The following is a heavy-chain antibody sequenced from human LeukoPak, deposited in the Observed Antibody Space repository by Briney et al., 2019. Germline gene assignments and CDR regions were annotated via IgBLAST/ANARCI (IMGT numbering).Heavy chain of an antibody. CDR1: GFTFSDYY. CDR3: ARDEAAYSSGWYGGFDY. D-gene: IGHD6-19*01. CDR2: ISSSGSII. V-gene: IGHV3-11*04. J-gene: IGHJ4*02. Sequence: GGSLRLSCAASGFTFSDYYMSWIRQAPGKGLEWVSYISSSGSIIYYADSVKGRFTISRDNAKNSLYLQMNSLRAEDTAVYYCARDEAAYSSGWYGGFDYWGQGTLVTVSS.